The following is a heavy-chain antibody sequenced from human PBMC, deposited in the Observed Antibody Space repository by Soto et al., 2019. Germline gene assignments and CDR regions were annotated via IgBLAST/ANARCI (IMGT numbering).Heavy chain of an antibody. V-gene: IGHV3-23*01. CDR3: AESGGSSK. J-gene: IGHJ4*02. CDR1: GFTFSSHA. Sequence: GGPLRLSWAASGFTFSSHAMIWVRQAPGKGLEWVSAISGSGGSTYYADSVKGRFTISRDNSKNTLYLQMNSLRAEDTAVYYCAESGGSSKWGQGTLVTVSS. D-gene: IGHD2-15*01. CDR2: ISGSGGST.